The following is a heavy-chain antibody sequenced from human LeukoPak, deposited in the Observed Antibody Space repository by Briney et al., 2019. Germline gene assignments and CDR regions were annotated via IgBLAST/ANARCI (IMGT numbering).Heavy chain of an antibody. Sequence: SETLSLTCTVSNGSISNSYWSWIRQPPGKGLEWIGYIFYRGRTTYNPSLRSRVTISLDTSKNQFSLKLTSMTAADTAVYYCARQDNGFFAYWGQGALVTVSS. V-gene: IGHV4-59*08. CDR3: ARQDNGFFAY. J-gene: IGHJ4*02. CDR2: IFYRGRT. D-gene: IGHD1-1*01. CDR1: NGSISNSY.